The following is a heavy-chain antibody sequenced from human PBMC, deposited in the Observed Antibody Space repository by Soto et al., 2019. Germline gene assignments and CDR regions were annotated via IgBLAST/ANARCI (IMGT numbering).Heavy chain of an antibody. CDR1: GFIFSNYW. D-gene: IGHD3-9*01. J-gene: IGHJ6*02. Sequence: PGGSLRLSCAASGFIFSNYWMYWVRQAPGKWLVWVSRINSDGGRISYADSVKGRFTISRENSNNTLYLHMNNLRAEDTAVYYCARSTYYDILTGSYYYYAMDVWGQGXTVTVYS. V-gene: IGHV3-74*01. CDR2: INSDGGRI. CDR3: ARSTYYDILTGSYYYYAMDV.